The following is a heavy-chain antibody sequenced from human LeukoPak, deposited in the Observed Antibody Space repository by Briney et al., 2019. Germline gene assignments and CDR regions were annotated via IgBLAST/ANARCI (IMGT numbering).Heavy chain of an antibody. CDR1: GYPIGLDYY. CDR2: FHRGRI. CDR3: ARAPSSYESGNGYPNLGWLDP. D-gene: IGHD5-24*01. V-gene: IGHV4-38-2*02. J-gene: IGHJ5*02. Sequence: ETLSLTCKVSGYPIGLDYYWVWIRQAPGRGLQWIGGFHRGRIQYNSALKSRVTISIDSSKNQFSLRMWPVTAADTAFYFCARAPSSYESGNGYPNLGWLDPWGQGALVTVSS.